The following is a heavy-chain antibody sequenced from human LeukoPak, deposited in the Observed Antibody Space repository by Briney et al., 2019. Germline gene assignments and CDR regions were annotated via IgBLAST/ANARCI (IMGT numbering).Heavy chain of an antibody. V-gene: IGHV3-7*03. Sequence: GGSLRLSCAASGFTFSSYWMSWVRQAPGKGLEWVANIKRDESEKYYVDSLKGRFTISRDNSKNTLYLQMNSLRAEDTAVYYCAKSSSGYLGGDALDIWGQGTIVTVSS. D-gene: IGHD3-22*01. J-gene: IGHJ3*02. CDR2: IKRDESEK. CDR1: GFTFSSYW. CDR3: AKSSSGYLGGDALDI.